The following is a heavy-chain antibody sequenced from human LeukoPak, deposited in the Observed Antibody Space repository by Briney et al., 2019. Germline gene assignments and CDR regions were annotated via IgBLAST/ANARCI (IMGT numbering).Heavy chain of an antibody. CDR3: ARGGNGSGSYYIMGEGYYYYYGMDV. D-gene: IGHD3-10*01. Sequence: GGSLRLSCAASGFTFSSYGMHGVRQAPGKGLEWVAVIWYDGSNKYYADSVKGRFTISRDNSKNTLYLQMNSLRAEDTPVYYCARGGNGSGSYYIMGEGYYYYYGMDVWGKGTTVTVSS. CDR2: IWYDGSNK. CDR1: GFTFSSYG. J-gene: IGHJ6*04. V-gene: IGHV3-33*01.